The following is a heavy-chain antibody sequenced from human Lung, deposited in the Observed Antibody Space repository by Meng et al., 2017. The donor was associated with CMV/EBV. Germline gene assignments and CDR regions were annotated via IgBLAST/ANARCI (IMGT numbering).Heavy chain of an antibody. Sequence: SGYTFTGYYMHWVRPAPGQGLEWMGWINPNSGGTNYAQKFQGRVTMTRDTSISTAYMELSRLRSDDTAVYYCARVDCSSTSCTLSFDPWGQGTLVTVSS. CDR3: ARVDCSSTSCTLSFDP. CDR2: INPNSGGT. D-gene: IGHD2-2*01. V-gene: IGHV1-2*02. J-gene: IGHJ5*02. CDR1: GYTFTGYY.